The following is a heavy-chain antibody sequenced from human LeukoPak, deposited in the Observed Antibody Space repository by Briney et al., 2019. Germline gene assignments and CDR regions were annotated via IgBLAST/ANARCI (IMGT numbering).Heavy chain of an antibody. CDR1: GFTFSSYG. J-gene: IGHJ4*02. D-gene: IGHD3-9*01. CDR3: ARVRSYYDILTGYYDY. Sequence: GGSLRLSCAASGFTFSSYGMHWVRQAPGKGLEWVAFIRYDGSNKYYADSMKGRFTISRDNSKNTLYLQMNSLRAEDTAVYYCARVRSYYDILTGYYDYWGQGTLVTVSS. CDR2: IRYDGSNK. V-gene: IGHV3-30*02.